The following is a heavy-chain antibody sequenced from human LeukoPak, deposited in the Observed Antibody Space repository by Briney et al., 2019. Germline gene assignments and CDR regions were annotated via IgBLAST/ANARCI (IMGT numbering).Heavy chain of an antibody. CDR2: IYNTGST. J-gene: IGHJ6*03. CDR1: GGSISSYY. Sequence: PSETLSLTCSVSGGSISSYYWSWIRQPAGKGLEWIGRIYNTGSTNYNPSLKSRVTMSVDTSKNQFSLKLNSVTAADTAVYYCARDSLHYYSYYMDVWGKGTTVAVSS. CDR3: ARDSLHYYSYYMDV. V-gene: IGHV4-4*07.